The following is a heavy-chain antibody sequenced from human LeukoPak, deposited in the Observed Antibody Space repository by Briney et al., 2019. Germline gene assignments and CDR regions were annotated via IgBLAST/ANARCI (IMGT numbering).Heavy chain of an antibody. CDR3: ARLGGFCSGTSCYLLYGLDV. J-gene: IGHJ6*02. V-gene: IGHV3-53*05. D-gene: IGHD2-2*01. CDR1: GFTVSSNY. CDR2: IYSGGST. Sequence: GGSLRLSCAASGFTVSSNYMSWVRQAPGKGLEWVSVIYSGGSTYYADSVKGRFTISRDISKSMLFLQMSSLRPEDTGLYYCARLGGFCSGTSCYLLYGLDVWGQGTTVTVS.